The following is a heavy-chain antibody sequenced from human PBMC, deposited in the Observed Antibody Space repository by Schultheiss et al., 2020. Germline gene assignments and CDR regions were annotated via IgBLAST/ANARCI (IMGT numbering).Heavy chain of an antibody. CDR2: INPNSGNT. CDR3: ASHYIYDFWSGYWYFDL. D-gene: IGHD3-3*01. J-gene: IGHJ2*01. V-gene: IGHV1-8*01. CDR1: GYTFTSYD. Sequence: ASVKVSCKASGYTFTSYDINWVRQALGQGLEWMGGINPNSGNTGYAQKFQGRDTMTSNTSISTAYMELSSLRSEDTAVYYCASHYIYDFWSGYWYFDLWGRGTLVTVAS.